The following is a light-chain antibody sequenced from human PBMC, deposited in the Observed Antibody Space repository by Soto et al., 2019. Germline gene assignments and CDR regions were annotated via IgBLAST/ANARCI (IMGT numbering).Light chain of an antibody. Sequence: QSVLTQPPSVSGAPGQRVTISCTGSSSNIGAGYDVHWYQQLPGTAPKLLIYGNSNRPSGISNRFSGSKSGTTASLTISGLQTEDEAYYYCGSFIHVWVFGGGTKLTVL. J-gene: IGLJ3*02. CDR1: SSNIGAGYD. CDR3: GSFIHVWV. CDR2: GNS. V-gene: IGLV1-40*01.